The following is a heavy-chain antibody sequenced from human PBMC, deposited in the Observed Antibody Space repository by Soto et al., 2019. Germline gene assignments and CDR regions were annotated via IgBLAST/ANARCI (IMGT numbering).Heavy chain of an antibody. V-gene: IGHV1-18*01. D-gene: IGHD2-2*01. CDR1: GYTFTSYG. J-gene: IGHJ4*02. Sequence: QVQLVQSGAEVKKPGASVKVSCKASGYTFTSYGISWVRQAPGQGLEWMGWMSAYNGNTKYAQKLQGRVTMTTDTSPSTANMELRSLTSDDTAVYYCARHLAAIYYAPVDYWGQGTLVTVSS. CDR3: ARHLAAIYYAPVDY. CDR2: MSAYNGNT.